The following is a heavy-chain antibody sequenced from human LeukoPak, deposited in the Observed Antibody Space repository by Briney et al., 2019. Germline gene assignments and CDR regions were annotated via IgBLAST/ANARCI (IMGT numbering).Heavy chain of an antibody. CDR1: GFMFSSYA. CDR3: AKSPHEVG. Sequence: GGSLRLSCAASGFMFSSYAIHWVRQAPGKGLEWVAVISYDGGNEYNADSVKGRFTISRDNSKNTLYLQMNSLRAEDTAVYYCAKSPHEVGWGQGTLVTVSS. D-gene: IGHD1-26*01. CDR2: ISYDGGNE. V-gene: IGHV3-30-3*02. J-gene: IGHJ4*02.